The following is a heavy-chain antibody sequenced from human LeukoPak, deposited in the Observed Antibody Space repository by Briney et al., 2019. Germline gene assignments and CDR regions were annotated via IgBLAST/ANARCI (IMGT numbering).Heavy chain of an antibody. CDR2: ISYSGST. D-gene: IGHD3-22*01. CDR1: GGSISSHY. J-gene: IGHJ4*02. Sequence: PSETLSLTCTVSGGSISSHYWSWIRQPPGKGLEWIGYISYSGSTNYNPSLKSRVTMSVDTSKNQFSLKLSSVTAADTAVYYCARDQLDSSGYYFDYWGQGTLVTVSS. CDR3: ARDQLDSSGYYFDY. V-gene: IGHV4-59*11.